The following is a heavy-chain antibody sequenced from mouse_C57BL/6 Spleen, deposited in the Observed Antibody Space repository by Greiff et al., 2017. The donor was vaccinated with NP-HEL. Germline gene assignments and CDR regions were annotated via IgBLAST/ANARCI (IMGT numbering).Heavy chain of an antibody. CDR2: ISYDGSK. Sequence: EVQLQESGPGLVKPSQSLSLTCSVTGYSITSGYYWNWIRQFPGNKLEWMGYISYDGSKNYNPSLKNRISITRDTSKNQFFLKLNSVTTEDTATYYCAGHYYGSSYWYFDVWGTGTTVTVSS. J-gene: IGHJ1*03. CDR1: GYSITSGYY. CDR3: AGHYYGSSYWYFDV. V-gene: IGHV3-6*01. D-gene: IGHD1-1*01.